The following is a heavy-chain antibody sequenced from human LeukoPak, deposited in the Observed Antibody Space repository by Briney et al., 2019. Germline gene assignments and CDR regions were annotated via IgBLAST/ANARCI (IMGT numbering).Heavy chain of an antibody. D-gene: IGHD6-19*01. V-gene: IGHV4-31*03. CDR3: ARVSGWYSRYFDY. CDR1: GGSISSGGYY. Sequence: SQTLSLTCTVSGGSISSGGYYWSWIRQHPGKGLEWIGYIYYSGSTYYNPSLKSRVTISVDTSKNQFSLKLSSVTAADTAVFYCARVSGWYSRYFDYWGQGTLVTVSS. J-gene: IGHJ4*02. CDR2: IYYSGST.